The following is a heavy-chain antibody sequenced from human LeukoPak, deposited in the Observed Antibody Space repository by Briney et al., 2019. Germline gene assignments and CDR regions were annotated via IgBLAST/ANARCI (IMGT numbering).Heavy chain of an antibody. D-gene: IGHD6-13*01. CDR1: GFTFSNYW. CDR2: INSDRSSR. Sequence: GGSLRLSCAAAGFTFSNYWMHWVRQAPGKGLVWVSRINSDRSSRNYADSVKGRFTISRDNAKNTLYLQMNSLRAEDTAVYYCASASSHRIAAGGDYWGQGTLVTVSS. CDR3: ASASSHRIAAGGDY. J-gene: IGHJ4*02. V-gene: IGHV3-74*01.